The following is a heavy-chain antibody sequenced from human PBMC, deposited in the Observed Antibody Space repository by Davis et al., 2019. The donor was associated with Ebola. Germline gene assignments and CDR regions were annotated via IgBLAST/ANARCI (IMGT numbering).Heavy chain of an antibody. D-gene: IGHD6-19*01. CDR1: GFTFSSYA. V-gene: IGHV3-23*01. J-gene: IGHJ3*02. CDR2: ISGSGGST. CDR3: ARVKGGWYVLDAFDI. Sequence: GESLKISCAASGFTFSSYAMTWVRQAPGKGLEWVSAISGSGGSTYYADSVKGRFTISRDNAKNSLYLQMNSLRAEDTAVYYCARVKGGWYVLDAFDIWGQGTMVTVSS.